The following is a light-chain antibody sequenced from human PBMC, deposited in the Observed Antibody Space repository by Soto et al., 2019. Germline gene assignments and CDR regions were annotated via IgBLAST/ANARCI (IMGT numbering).Light chain of an antibody. V-gene: IGKV2-28*01. J-gene: IGKJ1*01. CDR1: QSLLHSNGYHY. CDR2: LVS. CDR3: MQHLRTTWT. Sequence: EIVMTQSPVSLPVTPGEPASISCRSSQSLLHSNGYHYLDWYLQKPGQSPQLLIYLVSIRAPGVPDRFSGSGSGTAFTLTISRVEAEDVGVYYCMQHLRTTWTFGRGTKVEIK.